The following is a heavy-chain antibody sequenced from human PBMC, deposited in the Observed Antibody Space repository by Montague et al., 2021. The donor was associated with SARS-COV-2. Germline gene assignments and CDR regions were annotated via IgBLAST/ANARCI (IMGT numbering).Heavy chain of an antibody. V-gene: IGHV4-34*01. Sequence: SETLSLTCAVYRGSFHIFSWGWIRQSPGKGLEWIGEIDLSGNTNYNPSLKSRVTISVDTSKNQFSLNLTSVTAADTAMYYCARGSRVVGITPGFRYWGQGTQVAVSS. J-gene: IGHJ4*02. CDR1: RGSFHIFS. CDR2: IDLSGNT. CDR3: ARGSRVVGITPGFRY. D-gene: IGHD2-21*01.